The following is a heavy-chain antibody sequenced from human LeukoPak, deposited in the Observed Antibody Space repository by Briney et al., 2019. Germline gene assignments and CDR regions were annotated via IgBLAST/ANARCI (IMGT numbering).Heavy chain of an antibody. V-gene: IGHV1-46*01. Sequence: GASVKVSCKASGYIFTSYYMHWVRQAPGQGLEWMGIINPSGGSTSYAQKFQGGVTMTRDMSTSTVYMELSSLRSEDTAVYYCARDGPVDTAMVTAEYFQHWGQGTLVTVSS. CDR1: GYIFTSYY. D-gene: IGHD5-18*01. CDR2: INPSGGST. J-gene: IGHJ1*01. CDR3: ARDGPVDTAMVTAEYFQH.